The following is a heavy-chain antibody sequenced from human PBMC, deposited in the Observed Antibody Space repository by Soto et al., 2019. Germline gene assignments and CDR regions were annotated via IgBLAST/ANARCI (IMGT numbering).Heavy chain of an antibody. V-gene: IGHV1-18*01. Sequence: GASVKVSCKASGYTFTSYGISWVRQAPGQGLEWMGWISAYNGNTNYAQKLQGRVTMTTDTSTSTAYMELRSLRSDDTAVYYCARDHSGVPTYYDISTGYYNMDYWGQGTLVTVSS. CDR1: GYTFTSYG. J-gene: IGHJ4*02. CDR3: ARDHSGVPTYYDISTGYYNMDY. D-gene: IGHD3-9*01. CDR2: ISAYNGNT.